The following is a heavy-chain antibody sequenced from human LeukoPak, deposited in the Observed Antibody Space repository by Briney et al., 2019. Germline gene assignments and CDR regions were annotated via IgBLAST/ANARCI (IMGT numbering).Heavy chain of an antibody. Sequence: SETLSLTCTVSGGSISSSSYYWGWIRQPPGKGLEWSGSIYYSGSTYYNPSLKSRVTISVDTSKNQFSLKLSSVTAADTAVYYCASSYDSSGYYLYWGQGTLVTVSS. CDR1: GGSISSSSYY. CDR2: IYYSGST. CDR3: ASSYDSSGYYLY. J-gene: IGHJ4*02. V-gene: IGHV4-39*01. D-gene: IGHD3-22*01.